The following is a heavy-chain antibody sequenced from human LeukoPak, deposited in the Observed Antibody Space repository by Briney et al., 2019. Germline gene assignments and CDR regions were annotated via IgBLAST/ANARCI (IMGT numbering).Heavy chain of an antibody. J-gene: IGHJ3*02. CDR3: ARTSWDVVVVQGAFDI. CDR2: IYPGDSDT. Sequence: GESLKISCKGSGYSFTSYWIGWVRPMPGKGLEWMGIIYPGDSDTRYSPSFQGQVTISADKSISTAYLQWSSLKASDTAMYYCARTSWDVVVVQGAFDIWGQGTMVTVSS. D-gene: IGHD2-2*01. V-gene: IGHV5-51*01. CDR1: GYSFTSYW.